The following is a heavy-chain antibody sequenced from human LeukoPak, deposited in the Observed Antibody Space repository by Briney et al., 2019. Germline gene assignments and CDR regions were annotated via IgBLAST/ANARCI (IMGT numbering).Heavy chain of an antibody. V-gene: IGHV3-23*01. CDR2: INGNGNKV. CDR3: ARYLMTDGTDY. Sequence: SGGSLRLSCVVSGFTFSDYGMTWVRQAPGKGLEWLSAINGNGNKVYYADSVKGRFTVSRDNSKNTLYLQMNGLRVEDTALYYCARYLMTDGTDYWGQGTLVTVSS. D-gene: IGHD1-14*01. CDR1: GFTFSDYG. J-gene: IGHJ4*02.